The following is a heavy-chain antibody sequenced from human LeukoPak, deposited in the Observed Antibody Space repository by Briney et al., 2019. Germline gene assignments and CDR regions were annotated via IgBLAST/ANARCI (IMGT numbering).Heavy chain of an antibody. J-gene: IGHJ5*02. Sequence: GGSLRLSCAASGFTFRSYEMNWVRQAPGKGLEWVSYISSSGSTIYYADSVKGRFTISRDNAKNSLYLQINSLSAEDTAVYYCARVGSRYDILTGYYSVRDPNWFDPWGQGTLVTVSS. CDR1: GFTFRSYE. V-gene: IGHV3-48*03. CDR3: ARVGSRYDILTGYYSVRDPNWFDP. CDR2: ISSSGSTI. D-gene: IGHD3-9*01.